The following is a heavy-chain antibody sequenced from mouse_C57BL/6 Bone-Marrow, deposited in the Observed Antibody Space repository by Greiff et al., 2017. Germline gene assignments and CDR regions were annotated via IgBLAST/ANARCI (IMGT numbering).Heavy chain of an antibody. Sequence: EVKLVESGAELVRPGASVKLSCTASGFNIKDDYIHWVKQRPEQGLEWIGWIDPEIGDTEYASKFKGKATITSDKSSNTAYLQLSSLTSEDTAVYYCSSFDGNYLDFWGQGTPLTVAA. D-gene: IGHD2-3*01. CDR2: IDPEIGDT. V-gene: IGHV14-4*01. CDR1: GFNIKDDY. CDR3: SSFDGNYLDF. J-gene: IGHJ2*01.